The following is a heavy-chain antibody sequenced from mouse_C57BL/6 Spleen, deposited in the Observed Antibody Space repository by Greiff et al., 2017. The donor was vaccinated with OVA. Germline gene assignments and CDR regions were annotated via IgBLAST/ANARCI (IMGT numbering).Heavy chain of an antibody. CDR2: INPNNGGT. CDR1: GYTFTDYY. V-gene: IGHV1-26*01. D-gene: IGHD2-4*01. CDR3: ARSGDYDDGRGCDY. J-gene: IGHJ2*01. Sequence: VQLQQSGPELVKPGASVKISCKASGYTFTDYYMNWVKQSHGKSLEWIGDINPNNGGTSYNQKFKGKATLTVDKSSSTAYMELGSLTSEDSAVYYCARSGDYDDGRGCDYWGQGTTLTVSS.